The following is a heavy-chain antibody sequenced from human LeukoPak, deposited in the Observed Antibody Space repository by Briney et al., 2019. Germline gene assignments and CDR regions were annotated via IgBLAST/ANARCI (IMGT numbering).Heavy chain of an antibody. CDR2: ISWNSGSI. Sequence: GGSLRLSCAASGFTFDDYAMPWVRQAPGKGLEWVSGISWNSGSIGYADSVKGRFTISRDNAKNSLYLQMNSLRAEDTALYYCAKDMKYYYYYMDVWGKGTTVTVSS. CDR3: AKDMKYYYYYMDV. J-gene: IGHJ6*03. CDR1: GFTFDDYA. V-gene: IGHV3-9*01.